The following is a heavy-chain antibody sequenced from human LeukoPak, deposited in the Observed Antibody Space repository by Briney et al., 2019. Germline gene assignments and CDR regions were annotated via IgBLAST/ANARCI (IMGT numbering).Heavy chain of an antibody. CDR3: ARVPLDDASGHYYPH. J-gene: IGHJ1*01. CDR1: GYTFTSYG. D-gene: IGHD3-22*01. Sequence: ASVKVSCKASGYTFTSYGISWVRQAPGQGLEWMGWISVYNGNTNYAQKFQGRVTMTTDTSASTAYMELNSLSSEDTAAYYCARVPLDDASGHYYPHWGQGTLVTVSS. CDR2: ISVYNGNT. V-gene: IGHV1-18*01.